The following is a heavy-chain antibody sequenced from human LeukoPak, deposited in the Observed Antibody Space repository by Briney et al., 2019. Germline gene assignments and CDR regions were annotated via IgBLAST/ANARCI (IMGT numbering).Heavy chain of an antibody. CDR3: ARHSRGDDFWSGYLKKYYFDY. CDR1: GGSFSGYY. D-gene: IGHD3-3*01. V-gene: IGHV4-34*01. Sequence: SETLSLTCAVYGGSFSGYYWSWIRQPPGKGLEWIGEINRSGSTNYNPSLKSRVTISVDTSKNQFSLKLSSVTAADTAVYYCARHSRGDDFWSGYLKKYYFDYWGQGTLVTVSS. J-gene: IGHJ4*02. CDR2: INRSGST.